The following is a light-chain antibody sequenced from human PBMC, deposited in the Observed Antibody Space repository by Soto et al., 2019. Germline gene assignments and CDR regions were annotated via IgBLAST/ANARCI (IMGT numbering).Light chain of an antibody. J-gene: IGKJ2*01. Sequence: EMVMTQSPATLSVSPGERATLSCRASQSVSSNLAWYQQKPGQAPRLLIYGASTRATGIPARFSGSGSGTEFTLTFSSLQSEDFAVYYCQQYGSSLYTFGQGTNLEIK. CDR3: QQYGSSLYT. V-gene: IGKV3-15*01. CDR2: GAS. CDR1: QSVSSN.